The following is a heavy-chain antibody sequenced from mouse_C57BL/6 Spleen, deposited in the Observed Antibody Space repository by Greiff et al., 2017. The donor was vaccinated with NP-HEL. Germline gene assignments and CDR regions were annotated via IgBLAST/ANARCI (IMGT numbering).Heavy chain of an antibody. V-gene: IGHV1-61*01. CDR2: IYPSDSET. CDR1: GYTFTSYW. J-gene: IGHJ4*01. CDR3: ARSAGLYYDMDY. Sequence: QVQLQQPGAELVRPGSSVKLSCKASGYTFTSYWMDWVKQRPGQGLEWIGNIYPSDSETHYNQKFKDKATLTVDKSSSTAYMQLSSLTSEDSAVYYCARSAGLYYDMDYWGQGTSVTVSS. D-gene: IGHD3-1*01.